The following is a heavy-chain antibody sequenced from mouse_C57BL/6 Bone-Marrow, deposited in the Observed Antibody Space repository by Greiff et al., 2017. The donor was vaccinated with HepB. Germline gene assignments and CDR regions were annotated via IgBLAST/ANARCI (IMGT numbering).Heavy chain of an antibody. CDR2: IDPSDSYT. D-gene: IGHD2-1*01. V-gene: IGHV1-50*01. J-gene: IGHJ1*03. CDR3: ARTLYGNYPWYFDV. CDR1: GYTFTSYW. Sequence: QVQLQQPGAELVKPGASVKLSCKASGYTFTSYWMQWVKQRPGQGLEWIGEIDPSDSYTNYNQKFKGKATLTVDTSSSTAYMQLSSLTSEASAVYYCARTLYGNYPWYFDVWGTGTTVTVSS.